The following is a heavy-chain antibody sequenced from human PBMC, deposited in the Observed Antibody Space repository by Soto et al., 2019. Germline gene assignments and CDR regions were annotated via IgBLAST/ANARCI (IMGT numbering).Heavy chain of an antibody. V-gene: IGHV1-18*01. CDR2: ISGYNGNT. CDR3: VRGGSGCAFDY. D-gene: IGHD6-19*01. CDR1: GYTFTNHG. J-gene: IGHJ4*02. Sequence: QVQLVQSGAEVKKPGASVKVSCKTSGYTFTNHGISWVRQAPGQGLEWMGWISGYNGNTNYAQKVQGRVTMTTDTSTRTAYMELRSLRSADPAVFYGVRGGSGCAFDYWGQGTLVTVSS.